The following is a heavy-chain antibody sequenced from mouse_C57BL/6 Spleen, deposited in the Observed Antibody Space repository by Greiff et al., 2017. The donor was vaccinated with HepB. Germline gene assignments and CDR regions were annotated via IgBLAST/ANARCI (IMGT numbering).Heavy chain of an antibody. CDR1: GFSLSTSGMG. CDR3: ARSVTTVVAYYYAMDY. D-gene: IGHD1-1*01. Sequence: QVTLKVCGPGILQSSQTLSLTCSFSGFSLSTSGMGVSWIRQPSGKGLEWLAHIYWDDDKRYNPSLKSRLTISKDTSRNQVFLKITSVDTADTATYYGARSVTTVVAYYYAMDYWGQGTSVTVSS. J-gene: IGHJ4*01. V-gene: IGHV8-12*01. CDR2: IYWDDDK.